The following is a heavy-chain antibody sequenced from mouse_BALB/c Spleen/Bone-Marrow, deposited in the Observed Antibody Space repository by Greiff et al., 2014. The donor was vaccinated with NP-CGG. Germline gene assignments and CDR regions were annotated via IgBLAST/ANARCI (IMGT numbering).Heavy chain of an antibody. CDR2: IDPYNGGT. D-gene: IGHD4-1*01. CDR1: GYAFTSYN. CDR3: ARIGIGNIGGAY. J-gene: IGHJ3*01. Sequence: EVHLVESGPELEKPGASVKVSCKASGYAFTSYNMYWVKQSHGKSLEWIGYIDPYNGGTSYNQKFKGKATLTVDKSSSAAYMHLNSLTSEDSAVYYCARIGIGNIGGAYWGQGTLVTVSA. V-gene: IGHV1S135*01.